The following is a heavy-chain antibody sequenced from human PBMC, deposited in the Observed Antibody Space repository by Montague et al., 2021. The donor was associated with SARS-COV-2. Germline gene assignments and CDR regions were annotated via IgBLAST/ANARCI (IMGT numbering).Heavy chain of an antibody. CDR1: GESFSEYI. CDR3: VRSVGRRGTLYSSGWSKYPFDF. Sequence: SETLSLTCAVYGESFSEYIWNWIRQPPGKGLEWIGEINHRGLTKYNPSLNGRVTLSVDTSRNQFSLKLNSVAAADTAMYYCVRSVGRRGTLYSSGWSKYPFDFWGQGTLVTVSS. CDR2: INHRGLT. J-gene: IGHJ4*02. D-gene: IGHD6-19*01. V-gene: IGHV4-34*01.